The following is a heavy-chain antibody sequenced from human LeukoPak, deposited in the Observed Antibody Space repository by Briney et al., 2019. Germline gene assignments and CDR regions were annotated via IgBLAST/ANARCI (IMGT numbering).Heavy chain of an antibody. J-gene: IGHJ4*02. CDR3: ARGKVMTLFDY. CDR1: GDSISSSSYY. Sequence: SETLSLTCTVSGDSISSSSYYWGWIRQPPGKGLEWIGEINHSGSTNYNPSLKSRVTISVDTSKNQFSLKLSSVTAADTAVYYCARGKVMTLFDYWGQGTLVTVSS. V-gene: IGHV4-39*07. CDR2: INHSGST. D-gene: IGHD2-21*01.